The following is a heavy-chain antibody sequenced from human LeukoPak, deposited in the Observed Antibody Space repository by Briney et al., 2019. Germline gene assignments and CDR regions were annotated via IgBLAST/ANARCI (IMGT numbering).Heavy chain of an antibody. V-gene: IGHV3-23*01. J-gene: IGHJ4*02. CDR1: GFTFSSYA. Sequence: QPGGSLRLSCAASGFTFSSYAMSWVRQAPGKGLEWVSAISGSGGSTYYADSVKGRFTISRDNSKNTLYLQMNSLRAEDTAVYYCVREYHPSAGLWSGYSHFDYWGQGTLVTVSS. D-gene: IGHD3-3*01. CDR2: ISGSGGST. CDR3: VREYHPSAGLWSGYSHFDY.